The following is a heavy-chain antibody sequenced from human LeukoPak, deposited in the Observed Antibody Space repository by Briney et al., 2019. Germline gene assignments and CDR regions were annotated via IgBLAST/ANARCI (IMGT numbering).Heavy chain of an antibody. CDR1: EFTFSSYW. CDR3: AKDRGDGYNGPSFDY. Sequence: GGSLRLSCAASEFTFSSYWMSWVRQAPGKGLEWVANINQDGSEKYYVDSVKGRFTISRDNAKNSLYLQMNSLRAEDTALYYCAKDRGDGYNGPSFDYWGQGTLVTVSS. CDR2: INQDGSEK. J-gene: IGHJ4*02. D-gene: IGHD5-24*01. V-gene: IGHV3-7*03.